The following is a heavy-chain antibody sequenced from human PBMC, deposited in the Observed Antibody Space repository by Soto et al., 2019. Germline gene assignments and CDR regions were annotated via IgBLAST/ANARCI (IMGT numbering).Heavy chain of an antibody. CDR2: ISYDGSNK. V-gene: IGHV3-30*18. D-gene: IGHD4-17*01. CDR1: GFTFSSYG. CDR3: AKTPTVTTWEYYFDY. J-gene: IGHJ4*02. Sequence: PGGSLRLSCAASGFTFSSYGMHWVRQAPGKGLEWVAVISYDGSNKYDADFVKGRFTISRDNSKNTLYLQMNSLRAEDTAVYYCAKTPTVTTWEYYFDYWGQGTLVTVSS.